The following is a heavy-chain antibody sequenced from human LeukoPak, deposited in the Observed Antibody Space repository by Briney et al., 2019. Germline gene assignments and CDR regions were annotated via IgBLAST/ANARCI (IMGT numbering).Heavy chain of an antibody. J-gene: IGHJ5*02. CDR1: GYTFTSYA. Sequence: ASVKVSCKASGYTFTSYAMHWVRQAPGQRLEWMGWISAYNGNTNYAQKLQGRVTMTTDTSTSTAYMELRSLRSDDTAVYYCAREGSIQVWSREFDPWGQGTLVTVSS. V-gene: IGHV1-18*01. CDR2: ISAYNGNT. CDR3: AREGSIQVWSREFDP. D-gene: IGHD5-18*01.